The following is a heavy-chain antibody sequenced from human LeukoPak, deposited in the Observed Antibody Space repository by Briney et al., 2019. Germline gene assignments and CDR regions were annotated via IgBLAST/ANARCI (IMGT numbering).Heavy chain of an antibody. D-gene: IGHD5-18*01. V-gene: IGHV1-24*01. Sequence: ASVKVSCKVSGYTLTELSMRWVRQAPGKGLEWMGGFDPEDGETIYAQKFQGRVTMTEDTSTDTAYMELSSLRSEDTAVYYCATVGFVDTAMVVVEYYFDYWGQGTLVTVSS. CDR3: ATVGFVDTAMVVVEYYFDY. J-gene: IGHJ4*02. CDR1: GYTLTELS. CDR2: FDPEDGET.